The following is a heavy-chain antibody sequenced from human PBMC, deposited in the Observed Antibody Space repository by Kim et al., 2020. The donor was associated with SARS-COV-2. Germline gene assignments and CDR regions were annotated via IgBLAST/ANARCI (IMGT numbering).Heavy chain of an antibody. D-gene: IGHD2-2*01. J-gene: IGHJ2*01. V-gene: IGHV1-69*13. Sequence: SVKVSCKASGGTFSSYAISWVRQAPGQGLEWMGGIIPIFGTANYAQKFQGRVTITADESTSTAYMELSSLRSEDTAVYYCARATSGIVVVPAAPYWYFDLWGRGTLVTVSS. CDR1: GGTFSSYA. CDR3: ARATSGIVVVPAAPYWYFDL. CDR2: IIPIFGTA.